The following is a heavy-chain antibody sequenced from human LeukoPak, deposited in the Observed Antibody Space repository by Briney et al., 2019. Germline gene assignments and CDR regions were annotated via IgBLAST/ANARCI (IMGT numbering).Heavy chain of an antibody. D-gene: IGHD3-3*01. Sequence: PGGSLRLSCSGSGFTFSTYGMTWVRQAPGKGLECVSTITAGGGTTGYADSVKGRFTVSRDNSRNTLYLQMNSLRAEDTAIYYCAKVELYDFWSGYSDFDYWGQGTLVTVSS. CDR2: ITAGGGTT. CDR1: GFTFSTYG. J-gene: IGHJ4*02. V-gene: IGHV3-23*01. CDR3: AKVELYDFWSGYSDFDY.